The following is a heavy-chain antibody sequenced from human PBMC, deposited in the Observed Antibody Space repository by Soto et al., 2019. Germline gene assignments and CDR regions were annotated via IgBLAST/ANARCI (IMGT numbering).Heavy chain of an antibody. J-gene: IGHJ6*02. V-gene: IGHV1-2*04. CDR3: SRASSSVWPSQDLSHSYLGDSFPGSDV. D-gene: IGHD3-16*02. CDR1: GCSFTDHY. CDR2: INPKAGDT. Sequence: ASVKVSCKASGCSFTDHYIHWVGQAPAHVLEWLGWINPKAGDTTFAQKFRGWGTITRDTSITTVYMALTRLKPDDTAVYYCSRASSSVWPSQDLSHSYLGDSFPGSDVWG.